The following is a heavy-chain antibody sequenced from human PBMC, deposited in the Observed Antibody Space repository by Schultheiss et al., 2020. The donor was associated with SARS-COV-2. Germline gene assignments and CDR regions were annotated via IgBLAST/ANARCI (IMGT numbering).Heavy chain of an antibody. Sequence: ASVKVSCKASGGTFSSYAISWVRQATGQGLEWMGWMNPNSGNTGYAQKFQGWVTMTRDTSISTAYMELSRLRSDDTAVYYCARVGLQHCGGDCYRFDPWGQGTLVTVSS. D-gene: IGHD2-21*01. CDR2: MNPNSGNT. J-gene: IGHJ5*02. V-gene: IGHV1-8*02. CDR3: ARVGLQHCGGDCYRFDP. CDR1: GGTFSSYA.